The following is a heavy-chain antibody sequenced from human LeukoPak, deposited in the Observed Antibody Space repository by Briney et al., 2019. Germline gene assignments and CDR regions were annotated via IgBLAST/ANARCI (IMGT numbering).Heavy chain of an antibody. CDR2: IWYDGSNK. CDR3: ARTYYYDSSGYYPFDY. Sequence: GGSLRLSCAASGFTFSSYGMHWVRQAPGKGLEWVAVIWYDGSNKYYADSVKGRFTISRDNSKNTLYLQMSSLRAEDTAVYYCARTYYYDSSGYYPFDYWGQGTLVTVSS. CDR1: GFTFSSYG. D-gene: IGHD3-22*01. J-gene: IGHJ4*02. V-gene: IGHV3-33*01.